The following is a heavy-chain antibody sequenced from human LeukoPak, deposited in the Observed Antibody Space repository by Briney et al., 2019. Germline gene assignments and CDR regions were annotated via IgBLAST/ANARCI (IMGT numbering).Heavy chain of an antibody. CDR1: GGSFRGYY. CDR3: ARDLWPHYYGSGSYYKQSTWFDP. D-gene: IGHD3-10*01. V-gene: IGHV4-34*01. J-gene: IGHJ5*02. Sequence: SETLSLTCAVYGGSFRGYYWSWIRQPPGKGLEWIGEINHSGSTNYNPSLKSRVTISVDTSKNQFSLKLSSVTAADTAVYYCARDLWPHYYGSGSYYKQSTWFDPWGQGTLVTVSS. CDR2: INHSGST.